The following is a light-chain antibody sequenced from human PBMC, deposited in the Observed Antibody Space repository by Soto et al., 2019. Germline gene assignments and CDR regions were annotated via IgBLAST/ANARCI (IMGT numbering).Light chain of an antibody. V-gene: IGKV1-5*01. Sequence: DIKMTQSPSTLSASVGDRVTITCRASQSIESWLDWYQQKPGKAPKLLIFQASSRATGIPDRFSGSGSGTDFTLTISRLEPEDFALYYCQHYVERSPITFGQGTRLEIK. CDR2: QAS. CDR1: QSIESW. J-gene: IGKJ5*01. CDR3: QHYVERSPIT.